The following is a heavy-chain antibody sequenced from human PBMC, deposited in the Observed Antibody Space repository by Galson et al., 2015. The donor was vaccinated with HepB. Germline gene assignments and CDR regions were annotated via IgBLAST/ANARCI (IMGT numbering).Heavy chain of an antibody. CDR1: GFTFSSYN. J-gene: IGHJ5*02. Sequence: SLRLSCAASGFTFSSYNVHWVRQAPGKGLEWVAIVWYDATYKYYADSVKGRFSISRDNSKNTVFLQMDNLKVDDTAIYYCVKEGAWFGGDWFDPWGQGTLVTVS. CDR2: VWYDATYK. V-gene: IGHV3-33*03. D-gene: IGHD3-16*01. CDR3: VKEGAWFGGDWFDP.